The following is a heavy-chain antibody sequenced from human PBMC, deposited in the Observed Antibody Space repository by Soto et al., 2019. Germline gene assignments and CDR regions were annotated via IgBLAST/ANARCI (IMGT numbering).Heavy chain of an antibody. CDR3: ARDSRIPMVRGVLDY. CDR1: GFTFSSYG. D-gene: IGHD3-10*01. J-gene: IGHJ4*02. CDR2: IWYDGSNK. V-gene: IGHV3-33*01. Sequence: GESLKISCAASGFTFSSYGMHWVRQAPGKGLEWVAVIWYDGSNKYYADSVKGRFTISRDNSKNTLYLQMNSLRAEDTAVYYCARDSRIPMVRGVLDYWGQGTLVTVSS.